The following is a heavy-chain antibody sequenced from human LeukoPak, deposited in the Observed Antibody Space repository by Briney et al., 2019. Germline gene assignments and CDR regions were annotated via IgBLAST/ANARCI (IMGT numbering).Heavy chain of an antibody. CDR2: INHSGST. CDR3: ARGTMTTVTYYFDY. Sequence: KPSETLSLTCTVSGGSISSSSYYWSWIRQPPGKGLEWIGEINHSGSTNYNPSLKSRVTISVDTSKNQFSLKLSSVTAADTAVYYCARGTMTTVTYYFDYWGQGTLVTVSS. D-gene: IGHD4-17*01. CDR1: GGSISSSSYY. V-gene: IGHV4-39*07. J-gene: IGHJ4*02.